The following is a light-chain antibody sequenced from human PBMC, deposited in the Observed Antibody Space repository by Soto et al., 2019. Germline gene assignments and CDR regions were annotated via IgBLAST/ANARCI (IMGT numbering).Light chain of an antibody. CDR2: DVS. J-gene: IGKJ1*01. V-gene: IGKV1-5*01. Sequence: DIPMTQSPSTLSACVGDRVTITCRASETINNWLAWYQQKPGIAPKLLMYDVSTLESGVPLRFSGSGSGTEFTLTINSLQPDDFATYYCQSYRNFSWTFGQGTKVDIK. CDR3: QSYRNFSWT. CDR1: ETINNW.